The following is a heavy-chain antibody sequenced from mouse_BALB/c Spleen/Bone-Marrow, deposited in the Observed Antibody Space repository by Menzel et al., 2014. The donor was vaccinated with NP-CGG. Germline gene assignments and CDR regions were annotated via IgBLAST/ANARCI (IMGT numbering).Heavy chain of an antibody. V-gene: IGHV5-9-3*01. CDR1: GFTFSSYA. Sequence: EVHLVESGGGLVKPGGSLKLSCAASGFTFSSYAMSWVRQTPEKRLEWVATISSGGNYTYYPDSVKGRFTIPRDNAKNTLYLRMSSLRSEDTAMYYCARYYGSSYDYWGQGTTLTVSS. CDR2: ISSGGNYT. CDR3: ARYYGSSYDY. J-gene: IGHJ2*01. D-gene: IGHD1-1*01.